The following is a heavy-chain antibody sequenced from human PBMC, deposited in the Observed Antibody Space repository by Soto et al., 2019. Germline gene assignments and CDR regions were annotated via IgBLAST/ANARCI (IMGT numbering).Heavy chain of an antibody. Sequence: QVQLVESGGGVVQPGRSLRVSCAASGFTFSSYDMHWVRQAPGKGLEWVAVISYDGNNKYYADSVKGRFTISRDNSKNTVYLQISSLRVEDTAVYYCARELGGMDVWGQGTTVTVSS. CDR1: GFTFSSYD. CDR3: ARELGGMDV. J-gene: IGHJ6*02. D-gene: IGHD3-16*01. CDR2: ISYDGNNK. V-gene: IGHV3-30-3*01.